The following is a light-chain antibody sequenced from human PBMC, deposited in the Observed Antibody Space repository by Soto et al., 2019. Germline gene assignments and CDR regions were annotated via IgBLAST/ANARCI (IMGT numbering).Light chain of an antibody. CDR3: YSCSRSSGTRYV. V-gene: IGLV2-14*03. J-gene: IGLJ1*01. CDR2: DVS. Sequence: QSVLTQPASVSGSPGQSITISCTGTSSDVGAYNYVSWYQQHPGQAPELMIYDVSNRPSGVSDRFSGYKSGNTASLTISGLQAEDEADYYCYSCSRSSGTRYVFGTGTKVTVL. CDR1: SSDVGAYNY.